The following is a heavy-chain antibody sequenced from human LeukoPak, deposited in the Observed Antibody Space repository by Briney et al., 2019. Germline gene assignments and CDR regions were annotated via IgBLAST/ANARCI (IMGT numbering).Heavy chain of an antibody. D-gene: IGHD6-19*01. J-gene: IGHJ4*02. CDR1: GFTVSSNY. CDR3: ARDSSGWYFDY. Sequence: PGGSLRLSCAASGFTVSSNYMSWVRQAPGKGLEWVSVIYSGGSTYYADSVKGRFTISRDNAKNSLYLQMNSLRAEDTAVYYCARDSSGWYFDYWGQGTLVTVSS. V-gene: IGHV3-53*01. CDR2: IYSGGST.